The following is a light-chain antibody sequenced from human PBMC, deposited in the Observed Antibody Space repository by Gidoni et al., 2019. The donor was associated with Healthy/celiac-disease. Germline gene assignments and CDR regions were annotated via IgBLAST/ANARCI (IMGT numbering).Light chain of an antibody. Sequence: DIQMPQSPSSLSASVGDRVTITCQARQDISNYVNWYPQKPGKAPKLLSYDSSNLETGVPARFSCSGSGTDSTFTISRLHPEAIATSYCQHYDNLPFTFGPWTKVEIK. J-gene: IGKJ3*01. CDR2: DSS. V-gene: IGKV1-33*01. CDR1: QDISNY. CDR3: QHYDNLPFT.